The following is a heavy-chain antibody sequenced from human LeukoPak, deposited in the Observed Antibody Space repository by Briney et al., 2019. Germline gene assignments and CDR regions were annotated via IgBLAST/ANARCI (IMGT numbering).Heavy chain of an antibody. CDR3: AKGGKWDVTPFDY. CDR1: GLTFSSYW. V-gene: IGHV3-74*01. Sequence: PGGSLRLSCAGSGLTFSSYWMHWVRQAPGKGLVWVSRIKGDGSSTSYADSVKGRFTISRDNSKNTLYLQVNSLRAEDTAVYYCAKGGKWDVTPFDYWGQGTLVTVSS. D-gene: IGHD1-26*01. J-gene: IGHJ4*02. CDR2: IKGDGSST.